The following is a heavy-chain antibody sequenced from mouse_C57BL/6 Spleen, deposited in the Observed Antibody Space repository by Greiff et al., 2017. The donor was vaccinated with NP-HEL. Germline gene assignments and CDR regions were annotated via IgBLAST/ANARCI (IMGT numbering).Heavy chain of an antibody. CDR2: INPNNGGT. Sequence: EVQLQQSGPELVKPGASVKISCKASGYTFTDYYMNWVKQRHGKSLEWIGDINPNNGGTSYNQKFKSKATLTVDKSSSTAYMELRSLTSEDSAIYYCERWAIYYDYDDDWGTGTTVTVSS. CDR1: GYTFTDYY. J-gene: IGHJ1*03. V-gene: IGHV1-26*01. D-gene: IGHD2-4*01. CDR3: ERWAIYYDYDDD.